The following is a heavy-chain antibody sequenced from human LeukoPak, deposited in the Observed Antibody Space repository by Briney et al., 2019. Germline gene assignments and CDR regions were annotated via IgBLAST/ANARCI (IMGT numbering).Heavy chain of an antibody. D-gene: IGHD3-10*01. CDR1: GGSISSSSYY. CDR2: IYYSGST. V-gene: IGHV4-39*01. J-gene: IGHJ3*02. Sequence: PETLSLTCTVSGGSISSSSYYWGWIRQPPGKGLEWIGSIYYSGSTYYNPSLKRRVTISVDTSKNQFSLKLSSGTAVDTAVYYLARPYYSDAFDIWGQGAMGTVSS. CDR3: ARPYYSDAFDI.